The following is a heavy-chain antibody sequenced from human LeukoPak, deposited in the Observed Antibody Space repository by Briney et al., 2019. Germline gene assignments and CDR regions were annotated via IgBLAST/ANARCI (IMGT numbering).Heavy chain of an antibody. J-gene: IGHJ5*02. V-gene: IGHV4-39*07. CDR2: IYYSGST. Sequence: KTSETLSLTCTVSGGSISSSSYYWGWIRQPPGKGLEWIGSIYYSGSTYHNPSLKSRVTISVDTSKNQFSLKLSSVTAADTAVYYCARLLRRSGYYPGRWFDPWGQGTLVTVSS. CDR3: ARLLRRSGYYPGRWFDP. CDR1: GGSISSSSYY. D-gene: IGHD3-3*01.